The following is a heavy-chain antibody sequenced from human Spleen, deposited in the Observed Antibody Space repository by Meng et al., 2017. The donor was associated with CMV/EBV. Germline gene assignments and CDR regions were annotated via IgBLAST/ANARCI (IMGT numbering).Heavy chain of an antibody. CDR3: ARGTYYYDSSGYYLDY. D-gene: IGHD3-22*01. V-gene: IGHV1-69*05. CDR1: GGTFSSYA. Sequence: GGTFSSYAISWVRQAPGQGLEWMGGIIPIFGTANYAQKFQGRVTITTDESTSTAYMELSSLRSEDTAVYYCARGTYYYDSSGYYLDYWGQGTLVTVSS. CDR2: IIPIFGTA. J-gene: IGHJ4*02.